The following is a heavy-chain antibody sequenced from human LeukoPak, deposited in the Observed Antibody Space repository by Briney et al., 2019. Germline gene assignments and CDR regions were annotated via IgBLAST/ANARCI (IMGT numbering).Heavy chain of an antibody. D-gene: IGHD4-11*01. Sequence: SVKVSCKASGGTFSSYAISWVRQAPGQGLEWMGGIIPIIGTANYAQKFQGRVTITTDESTSTAYMELSSLRSEDTAVYYCATTKGTTVTNMDYWGQGTLVTVSS. CDR1: GGTFSSYA. V-gene: IGHV1-69*05. CDR2: IIPIIGTA. J-gene: IGHJ4*02. CDR3: ATTKGTTVTNMDY.